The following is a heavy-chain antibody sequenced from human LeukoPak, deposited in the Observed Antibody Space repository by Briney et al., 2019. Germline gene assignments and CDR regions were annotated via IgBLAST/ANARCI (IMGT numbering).Heavy chain of an antibody. CDR3: AREKYCGGDCSPLYYFDY. D-gene: IGHD2-21*02. CDR2: ISYDGSNK. CDR1: GFTFSSYA. V-gene: IGHV3-30-3*01. J-gene: IGHJ4*02. Sequence: GGSLRLSCAASGFTFSSYAMHWVRQAPGKGPEWVAVISYDGSNKYYADSVKGRFTISRDNSKNTLYLQMNSLRAEDTAVYYCAREKYCGGDCSPLYYFDYWGQGTLVTVSS.